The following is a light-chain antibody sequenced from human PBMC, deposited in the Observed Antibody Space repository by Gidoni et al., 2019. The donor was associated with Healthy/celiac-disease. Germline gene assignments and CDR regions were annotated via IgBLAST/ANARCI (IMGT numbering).Light chain of an antibody. Sequence: EIVLTPSTGTLSLSPGERATLSCRASQSVSSSYLAWYQQKPGQAPRLLIYGASSRATGIPDRFSGSGSGTDFTLTISRLEPEDFAVYYCQQYGSSPPVTFGPGTKVDIK. CDR1: QSVSSSY. CDR2: GAS. V-gene: IGKV3-20*01. J-gene: IGKJ3*01. CDR3: QQYGSSPPVT.